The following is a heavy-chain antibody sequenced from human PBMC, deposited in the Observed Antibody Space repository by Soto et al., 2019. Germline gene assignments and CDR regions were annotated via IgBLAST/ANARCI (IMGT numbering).Heavy chain of an antibody. CDR3: ARYWKYTGNDVLYYHYGMDV. CDR2: IWYNGSNK. Sequence: PGGTLRLSCAASGFTFSSYGMHWVRLAPGTGLEWVAVIWYNGSNKYYADSVKGRFTISRDNSKNTLYLQMNSLRAEDAAVYNCARYWKYTGNDVLYYHYGMDVWGQGTTVTVSS. D-gene: IGHD1-20*01. J-gene: IGHJ6*02. V-gene: IGHV3-33*01. CDR1: GFTFSSYG.